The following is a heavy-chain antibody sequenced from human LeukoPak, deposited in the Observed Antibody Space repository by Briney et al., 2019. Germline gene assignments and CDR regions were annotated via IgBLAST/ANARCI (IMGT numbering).Heavy chain of an antibody. CDR2: IWYDGSNQ. CDR1: GFTFRNHG. J-gene: IGHJ4*02. D-gene: IGHD2-15*01. V-gene: IGHV3-33*01. Sequence: GGSLRLSCAASGFTFRNHGMHWVRQAPGKGLEWVAVIWYDGSNQYYADSVKGRFTISRDNAKNSLFLQMNSLRAEDTAVYYCARDTRYCSGGGCYVGYYFDYWGQGTLVTVSS. CDR3: ARDTRYCSGGGCYVGYYFDY.